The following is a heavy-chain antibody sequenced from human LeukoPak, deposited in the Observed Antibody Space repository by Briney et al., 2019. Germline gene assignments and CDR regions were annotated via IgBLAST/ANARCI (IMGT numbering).Heavy chain of an antibody. J-gene: IGHJ1*01. V-gene: IGHV1-2*02. CDR1: GYTFTSYD. D-gene: IGHD3-16*01. CDR2: INPNSGGT. Sequence: ASVKVSCKASGYTFTSYDINWVRQAPGQGLEWMGWINPNSGGTNYAQKFQGRVTMTRDTSISTAYMELSRLRSDDTAVYYCARDVSGGYFQHWGQGTLVTVSS. CDR3: ARDVSGGYFQH.